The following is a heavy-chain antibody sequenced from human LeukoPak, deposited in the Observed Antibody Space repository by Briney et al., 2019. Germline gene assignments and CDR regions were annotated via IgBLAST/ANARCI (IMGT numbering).Heavy chain of an antibody. CDR2: TQYDGINK. CDR1: GFTFINYG. J-gene: IGHJ4*02. CDR3: ARDRGMTTNSLDY. Sequence: GGSLRLSCAASGFTFINYGMHWVRQAPGKGLEWVASTQYDGINKYYADSVKGRFTISRDNSKDTLFLQMNSLRSEDTAVYYCARDRGMTTNSLDYWGQGTLVTVSS. D-gene: IGHD4-11*01. V-gene: IGHV3-30*02.